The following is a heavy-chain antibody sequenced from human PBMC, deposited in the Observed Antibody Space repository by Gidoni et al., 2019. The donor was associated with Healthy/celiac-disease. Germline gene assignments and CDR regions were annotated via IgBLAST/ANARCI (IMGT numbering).Heavy chain of an antibody. CDR3: AREGLFWSGYRDYYYYYGMDV. V-gene: IGHV1-2*04. J-gene: IGHJ6*02. D-gene: IGHD3-3*01. Sequence: QVQLVQSGAEVKKPGASVKVSCKASGYTFTGYYMHWVRQAPGQGLEWMGWINPNSGGTNYAQKFQGWVTMTRDTSISTAYMELSRLRSDDTAVYYCAREGLFWSGYRDYYYYYGMDVWGQGTTVTVSS. CDR2: INPNSGGT. CDR1: GYTFTGYY.